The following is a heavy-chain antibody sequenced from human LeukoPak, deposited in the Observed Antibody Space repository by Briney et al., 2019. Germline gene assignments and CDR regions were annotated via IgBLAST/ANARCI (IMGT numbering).Heavy chain of an antibody. Sequence: GASVKASCKASGYTFTSYDINWVRQATGQGLEWMGWMNPNSGNTGYAQKFQGRVTMTRNTSISTAYMELSSLRSEDTAVYYCARGTPAARPPHWFDPWGQGTLVTVSS. CDR1: GYTFTSYD. D-gene: IGHD6-6*01. CDR2: MNPNSGNT. CDR3: ARGTPAARPPHWFDP. V-gene: IGHV1-8*01. J-gene: IGHJ5*02.